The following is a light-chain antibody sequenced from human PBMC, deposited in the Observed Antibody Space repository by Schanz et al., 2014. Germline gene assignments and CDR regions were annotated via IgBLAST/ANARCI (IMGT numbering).Light chain of an antibody. CDR2: GAS. CDR3: QHAGTSFMYT. J-gene: IGKJ2*01. Sequence: EIVLTQSPGTLSLSPGERATLSCRVSQSVSSSYLAWYQQKPGQAPRLLIYGASSRAPGIPDRFSGSGSGTEFTLSITRLEPEDFAVYYCQHAGTSFMYTFGPGTRVE. CDR1: QSVSSSY. V-gene: IGKV3-20*01.